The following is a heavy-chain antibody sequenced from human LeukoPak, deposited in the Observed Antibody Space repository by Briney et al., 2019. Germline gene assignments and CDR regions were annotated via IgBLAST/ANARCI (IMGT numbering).Heavy chain of an antibody. CDR1: GYTLRELS. CDR3: ATGHCNTSSCYYYYMDV. V-gene: IGHV1-24*01. J-gene: IGHJ6*03. CDR2: FDPEDGES. D-gene: IGHD2/OR15-2a*01. Sequence: GSSVKVSCKVSGYTLRELSMHWVGQAPAKALQWMGVFDPEDGESIIAHKFHGRLTMTEDTSTDAAYMELSSLTSEDTAMYYWATGHCNTSSCYYYYMDVWGKGTTVTVSS.